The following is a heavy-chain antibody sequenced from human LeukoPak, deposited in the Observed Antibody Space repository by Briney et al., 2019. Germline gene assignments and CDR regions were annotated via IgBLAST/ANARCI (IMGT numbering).Heavy chain of an antibody. CDR2: IVVCSGNT. V-gene: IGHV1-58*02. D-gene: IGHD2-15*01. CDR3: AADGYCSGGSCYPGNWFDP. Sequence: ASVKVSCKASGFTCTSSAMQWVRQARGQRLEWIGWIVVCSGNTNYAQKFQERVTITREMSTSTAYMELSSLRSEDTAVYYCAADGYCSGGSCYPGNWFDPWGQGTLVTVSS. J-gene: IGHJ5*02. CDR1: GFTCTSSA.